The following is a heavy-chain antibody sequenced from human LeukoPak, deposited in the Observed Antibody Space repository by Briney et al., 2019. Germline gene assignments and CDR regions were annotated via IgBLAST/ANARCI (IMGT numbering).Heavy chain of an antibody. CDR2: ISSSSSYI. CDR3: ARVGAAMATSDAFDI. Sequence: GSLRLSCAASGFTFSSYSMNWVRQAPGKGLEWVSSISSSSSYIYYADSVKGRFTISRDNAKNSLYLQMNSLRAEDTAVYYCARVGAAMATSDAFDIWGQGTMVTVSS. V-gene: IGHV3-21*01. J-gene: IGHJ3*02. CDR1: GFTFSSYS. D-gene: IGHD5-18*01.